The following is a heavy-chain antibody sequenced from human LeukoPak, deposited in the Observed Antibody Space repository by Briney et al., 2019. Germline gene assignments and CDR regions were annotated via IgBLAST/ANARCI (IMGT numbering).Heavy chain of an antibody. D-gene: IGHD3-10*01. Sequence: GESLKISCKGSGYSFTSYWIGWVRQMPGKGLEWMGIIYPGDSDTRYSPSFQGQVTISADKSISTAYLQWSSLKASDTAMYYCARPPTYYLDAFDIWGQGTMVTASS. CDR2: IYPGDSDT. CDR1: GYSFTSYW. CDR3: ARPPTYYLDAFDI. V-gene: IGHV5-51*01. J-gene: IGHJ3*02.